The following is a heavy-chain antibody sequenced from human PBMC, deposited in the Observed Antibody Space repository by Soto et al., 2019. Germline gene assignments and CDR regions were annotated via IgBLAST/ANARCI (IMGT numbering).Heavy chain of an antibody. J-gene: IGHJ4*02. D-gene: IGHD1-26*01. Sequence: QVQLQESGPGLVKPSDTLSLTCAVSGYSISSSNWWGWIRHPPGKGLEWIGYIYYSGTTYYNPSLKRRVTMSVDTSKNQCSLKLTSVTAVDTAVYYWARREIQGPIDYWGQGTLVTVSS. CDR3: ARREIQGPIDY. V-gene: IGHV4-28*01. CDR2: IYYSGTT. CDR1: GYSISSSNW.